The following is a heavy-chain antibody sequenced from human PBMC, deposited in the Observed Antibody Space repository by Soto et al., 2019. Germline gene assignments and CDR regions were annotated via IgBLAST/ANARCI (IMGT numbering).Heavy chain of an antibody. V-gene: IGHV1-18*01. J-gene: IGHJ6*02. CDR3: AMVDNAVTPTPPDD. CDR2: ISPYSGNT. CDR1: GYIFVNYG. Sequence: QVQLVQSGDEVRKPGSSVKVSCKASGYIFVNYGIAWVRQAPGQGLEWMGWISPYSGNTHYASKVQGRLTMTTDTSTGIAYMDLGRLTSADTAGYYRAMVDNAVTPTPPDDWGQGATVTFSS. D-gene: IGHD5-12*01.